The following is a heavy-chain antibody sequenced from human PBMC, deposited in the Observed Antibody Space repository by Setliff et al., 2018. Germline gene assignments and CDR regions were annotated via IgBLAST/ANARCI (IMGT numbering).Heavy chain of an antibody. CDR3: AREPRDKPEDI. Sequence: PSETLSLTCSVSGASITSYYWSWIRQPPGKGLEWIAYIHNNGRIKYNPALKSRVTISLDTSKNQFSLNLNSATAADTAVYYCAREPRDKPEDIWGQGTMVTVSS. J-gene: IGHJ3*02. CDR2: IHNNGRI. CDR1: GASITSYY. V-gene: IGHV4-4*08.